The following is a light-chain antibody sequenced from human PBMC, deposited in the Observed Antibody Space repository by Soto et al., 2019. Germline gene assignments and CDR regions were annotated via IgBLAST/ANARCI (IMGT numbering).Light chain of an antibody. Sequence: DIQVTQSPSSLSASVGDRVTITCQTSQDIRNDLNWYQQKPGTAPKLLIYDTSNLQPGVPSRLSGSGSGTHFSLTITSLQPEDLATYYCQPYDFVFVTFGQGTRLEI. CDR1: QDIRND. J-gene: IGKJ5*01. V-gene: IGKV1-33*01. CDR2: DTS. CDR3: QPYDFVFVT.